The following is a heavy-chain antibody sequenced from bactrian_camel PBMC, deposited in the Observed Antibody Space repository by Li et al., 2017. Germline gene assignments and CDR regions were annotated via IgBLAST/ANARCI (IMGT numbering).Heavy chain of an antibody. Sequence: DVQLVESGGGSVQVGGSLKLSCVASGYAHNRNGNCMGWFRQGPGKEREGVAAIYTAKGSASYTEIARDRFTLSQDLAKNTLDLQMNSLKPEDTATYYCVADHTGAFCNTLHPASLTGLESRGQGTQVTVS. D-gene: IGHD5*01. CDR1: GYAHNRNGNC. J-gene: IGHJ6*01. CDR2: IYTAKGSA. CDR3: VADHTGAFCNTLHPASLTGLES. V-gene: IGHV3S42*01.